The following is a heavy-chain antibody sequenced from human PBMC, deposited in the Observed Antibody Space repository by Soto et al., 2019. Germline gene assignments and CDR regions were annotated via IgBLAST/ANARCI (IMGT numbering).Heavy chain of an antibody. V-gene: IGHV1-18*01. CDR2: INTYNGNT. Sequence: ASVKVSWKASGYSFTRYGIAWARQAPGQGLEWMGWINTYNGNTNYAQNLQGRVTLTTDTSTSTAYMELTSLRSNDTAIYYCAMVDVYVTPSPQDVWGQGTTVTVLL. D-gene: IGHD3-16*01. J-gene: IGHJ6*02. CDR3: AMVDVYVTPSPQDV. CDR1: GYSFTRYG.